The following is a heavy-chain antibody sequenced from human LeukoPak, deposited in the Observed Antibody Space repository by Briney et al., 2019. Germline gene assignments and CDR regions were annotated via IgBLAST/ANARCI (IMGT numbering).Heavy chain of an antibody. J-gene: IGHJ4*02. V-gene: IGHV4-34*01. CDR1: GRSFSGYY. D-gene: IGHD2-21*02. CDR2: MYYSGST. Sequence: PSETLSLTCAVYGRSFSGYYWSWIRQPPGKGLEWIGSMYYSGSTYYNPSLKSRVTISGDTSKNQFSLKLSSVTAADTAVYYCARVPARRVVTTPTYFDYWGQGTLVTVSS. CDR3: ARVPARRVVTTPTYFDY.